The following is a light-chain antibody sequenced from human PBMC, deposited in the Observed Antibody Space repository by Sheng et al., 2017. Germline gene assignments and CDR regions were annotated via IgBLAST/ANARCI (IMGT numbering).Light chain of an antibody. Sequence: QSVLTQPPSVSGAPGQRVTISCTGSSSNIGAHYAVHWYHQLPGTAPKLLIYDNTNRPSMIPDRFSGSKSGTSASLAITGLQVEDEGDYYCQSYDDSLSSWVFGGGTKTDRP. CDR2: DNT. CDR1: SSNIGAHYA. J-gene: IGLJ3*02. CDR3: QSYDDSLSSWV. V-gene: IGLV1-40*01.